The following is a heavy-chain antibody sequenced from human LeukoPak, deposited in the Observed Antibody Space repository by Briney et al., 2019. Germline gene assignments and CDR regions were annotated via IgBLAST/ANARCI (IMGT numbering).Heavy chain of an antibody. J-gene: IGHJ3*02. Sequence: ASVKVSCKASGYTFTGYYMHWVRQAPGQGLEWMGWVNPNSGGTNYAQKFQGRVTMTRDTSISTAYMELSRLRSDDTAVYYCARDGRWFGLDAFDIWGQGTMVTVSS. D-gene: IGHD3-10*01. V-gene: IGHV1-2*02. CDR2: VNPNSGGT. CDR3: ARDGRWFGLDAFDI. CDR1: GYTFTGYY.